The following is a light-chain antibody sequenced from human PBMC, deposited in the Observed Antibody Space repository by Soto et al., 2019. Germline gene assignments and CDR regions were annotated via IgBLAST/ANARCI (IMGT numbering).Light chain of an antibody. V-gene: IGKV3-20*01. Sequence: EIVLTQSPGTLSLSPGERATLSCRASQSVSTRDLAWYQQKPGQAPRLLIYGASSRATDTPDRFSGSGSGTDFTLTISRLEPEDFAVYYCQHYATPLMFTFGPGTTVEIK. CDR3: QHYATPLMFT. CDR1: QSVSTRD. CDR2: GAS. J-gene: IGKJ3*01.